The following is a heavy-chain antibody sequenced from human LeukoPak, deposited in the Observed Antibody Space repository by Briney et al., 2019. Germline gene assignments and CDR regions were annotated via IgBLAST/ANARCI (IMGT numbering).Heavy chain of an antibody. D-gene: IGHD5-18*01. Sequence: SETLSLTCAVSGGSISSYYWSWIRQPPGKGLEWIGFFYYGGSTNYNPSLKSRVTISVDTSKNHFSLKLSSVTAADTAVYYCARGPGGYSYGYYFDYWGQGTLVTVSS. CDR2: FYYGGST. J-gene: IGHJ4*02. CDR1: GGSISSYY. CDR3: ARGPGGYSYGYYFDY. V-gene: IGHV4-59*01.